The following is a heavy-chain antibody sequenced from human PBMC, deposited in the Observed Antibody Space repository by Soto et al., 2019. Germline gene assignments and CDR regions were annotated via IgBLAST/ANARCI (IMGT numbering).Heavy chain of an antibody. CDR3: ARDRTTTLTHGMDV. Sequence: GASVKVSCKSSGYTFTKFGISWVRQAPGQGLEWMGIINPSGGSTSYAQKFQGRVTMTRDTSTSTVYMELSSLRSEDTAVYYCARDRTTTLTHGMDVWGQGTTVTVSS. CDR2: INPSGGST. CDR1: GYTFTKFG. V-gene: IGHV1-46*01. J-gene: IGHJ6*02. D-gene: IGHD4-17*01.